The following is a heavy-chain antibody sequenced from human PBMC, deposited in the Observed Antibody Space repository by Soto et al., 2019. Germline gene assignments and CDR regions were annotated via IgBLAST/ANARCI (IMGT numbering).Heavy chain of an antibody. CDR3: ARCPPSYCTSGRFDP. D-gene: IGHD2-8*01. CDR2: IYPDDSDT. CDR1: GFNFPTFW. J-gene: IGHJ5*02. Sequence: PGESLKISCKHSGFNFPTFWIAWVRQMPGKGLEWMGTIYPDDSDTRYSPSFQGQVTISADKSISTAYLQWSSLKASDTAMYYCARCPPSYCTSGRFDPWGQGTLVTVSS. V-gene: IGHV5-51*01.